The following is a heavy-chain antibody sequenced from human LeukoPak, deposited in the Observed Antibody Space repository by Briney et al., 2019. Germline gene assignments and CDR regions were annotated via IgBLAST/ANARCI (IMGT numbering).Heavy chain of an antibody. V-gene: IGHV3-7*03. CDR1: GFSFSNYW. CDR2: IKVDGSEK. D-gene: IGHD7-27*01. CDR3: ARKTGVTGEAFDY. J-gene: IGHJ4*02. Sequence: PGGSLRLSCAASGFSFSNYWMSWVRQAPGKGQEWVANIKVDGSEKYYLDSVKGRFTISRDNAKNSVYLQMNSLRTGDTAVYYCARKTGVTGEAFDYWGQGTLVTVSS.